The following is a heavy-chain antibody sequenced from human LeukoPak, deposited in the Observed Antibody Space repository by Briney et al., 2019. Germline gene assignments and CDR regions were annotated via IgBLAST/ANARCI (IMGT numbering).Heavy chain of an antibody. D-gene: IGHD5-24*01. CDR1: GGSISSYY. CDR3: ARGRYNPRFDY. J-gene: IGHJ4*02. CDR2: IYYSGST. V-gene: IGHV4-59*12. Sequence: SETLSLTCTVSGGSISSYYWSWIRQPPGKGLEWIGYIYYSGSTNYNPSLKSRVTISVDTSKNQFSLKLSSVTAADTAVYYCARGRYNPRFDYWGQGTLVTVSS.